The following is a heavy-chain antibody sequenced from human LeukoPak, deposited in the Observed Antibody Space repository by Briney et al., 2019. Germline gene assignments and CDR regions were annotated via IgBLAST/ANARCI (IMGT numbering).Heavy chain of an antibody. V-gene: IGHV4-61*08. CDR1: GGSISSGDYY. Sequence: PSETLSLTCTVSGGSISSGDYYWSWIRQPPGKGLEWIGYIYYSGSTNYNPSLKSRVTISVDTSKNQFSLKLSSVTAADTAVYYCARLHTYYYGSGSYSLSDYWGQGTLVTVSS. J-gene: IGHJ4*02. D-gene: IGHD3-10*01. CDR3: ARLHTYYYGSGSYSLSDY. CDR2: IYYSGST.